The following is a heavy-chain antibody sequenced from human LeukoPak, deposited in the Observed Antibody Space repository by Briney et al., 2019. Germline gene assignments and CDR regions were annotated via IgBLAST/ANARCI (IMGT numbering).Heavy chain of an antibody. CDR2: ISSSGSTI. V-gene: IGHV3-48*04. CDR3: ARTYGSGSYYDF. CDR1: GFTFSSYG. D-gene: IGHD3-10*01. J-gene: IGHJ4*02. Sequence: GGSLRLSCAASGFTFSSYGMHWVRQAPGKGLEWVSYISSSGSTIYYADSVKGRFTISRDNAKNSLYLQMNSLRAEDTAVYYCARTYGSGSYYDFWGQGTLVTVSS.